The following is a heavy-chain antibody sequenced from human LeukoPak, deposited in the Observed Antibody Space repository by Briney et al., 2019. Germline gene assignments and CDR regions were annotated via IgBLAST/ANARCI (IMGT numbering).Heavy chain of an antibody. V-gene: IGHV3-23*01. CDR3: VKEYTGSFYNFENWFDL. J-gene: IGHJ5*02. Sequence: GGSLRLTCSASGLTLSIYAMGWVRQAPGKGLQWVAGISGSGRDTYSAESVKGRFTISRDNVNNTVSLQMNSLRVEDTATYYCVKEYTGSFYNFENWFDLWGQGTVVTVSP. CDR1: GLTLSIYA. CDR2: ISGSGRDT. D-gene: IGHD3-10*01.